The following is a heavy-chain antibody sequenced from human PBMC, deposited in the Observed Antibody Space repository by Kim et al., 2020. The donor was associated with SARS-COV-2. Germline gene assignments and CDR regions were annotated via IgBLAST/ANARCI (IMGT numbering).Heavy chain of an antibody. CDR3: ARQYQFCYGGTCHPNFDY. CDR2: VSTSGTTI. J-gene: IGHJ4*02. CDR1: GFTFSSFE. Sequence: GGSLRLSCAASGFTFSSFEMNWVRRAPGKGLEWVSFVSTSGTTIYYADSVKGRFTISRDNAKNSLYLQMNSLRAEDTAVYYCARQYQFCYGGTCHPNFDYWGQGTLVTVSS. D-gene: IGHD2-15*01. V-gene: IGHV3-48*03.